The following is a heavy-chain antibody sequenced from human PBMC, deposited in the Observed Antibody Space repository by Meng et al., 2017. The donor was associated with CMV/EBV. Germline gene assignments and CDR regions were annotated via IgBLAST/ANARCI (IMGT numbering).Heavy chain of an antibody. J-gene: IGHJ3*02. Sequence: ASVKVSCKASGYTFTGYYMHWVRQAPGQGLEWMGWINPNSGGTNYAQKFQGRVTMTRDTSISTAYMELSRLRSDDTAEYYCARSSPSLPSGGGDSYDAFDIWGQGTMVTVSS. CDR3: ARSSPSLPSGGGDSYDAFDI. CDR1: GYTFTGYY. D-gene: IGHD2-21*01. CDR2: INPNSGGT. V-gene: IGHV1-2*02.